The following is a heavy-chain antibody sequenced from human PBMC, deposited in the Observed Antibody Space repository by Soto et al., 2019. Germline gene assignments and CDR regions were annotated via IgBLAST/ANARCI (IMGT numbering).Heavy chain of an antibody. D-gene: IGHD2-2*01. CDR1: GLCFSRYA. V-gene: IGHV3-23*01. CDR2: ISGSGIST. Sequence: GGSPRLSRAAPGLCFSRYAMCWVRHVPGKGREWVSAISGSGISTYYADSVKGRFTISRDNSKNTLYLQMNSLRAEDTAGYYGAKENTSTCCCNWFDPWAHGT. J-gene: IGHJ5*02. CDR3: AKENTSTCCCNWFDP.